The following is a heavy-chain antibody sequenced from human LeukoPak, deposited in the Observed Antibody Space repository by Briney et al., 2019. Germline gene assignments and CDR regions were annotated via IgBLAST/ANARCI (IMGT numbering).Heavy chain of an antibody. Sequence: GGSLRLCCAASGFTFSSYAMSWVRQAPGKVLKWVSGISGSGDNTYYADSVKGRFTISRDNSKDTLYLQMNSLRAEDTAVYYCARETRDFWSGYLRGPFDYWGQGTLVTVSS. V-gene: IGHV3-23*01. CDR3: ARETRDFWSGYLRGPFDY. D-gene: IGHD3-3*01. CDR2: ISGSGDNT. J-gene: IGHJ4*02. CDR1: GFTFSSYA.